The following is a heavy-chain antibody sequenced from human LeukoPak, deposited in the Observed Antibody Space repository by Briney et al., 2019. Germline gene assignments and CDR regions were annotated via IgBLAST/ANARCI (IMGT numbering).Heavy chain of an antibody. D-gene: IGHD5-24*01. V-gene: IGHV1-69*05. Sequence: ASVKVSCKASGGTFSSYAISWVRQAPGQGLEWMGRIIPIFGTANYAQKFQGRVTITTDESTSTAYMELSSLSSEDTAVYYCARGNGYNLYCDYWGEGTLVTVSS. CDR1: GGTFSSYA. J-gene: IGHJ4*02. CDR3: ARGNGYNLYCDY. CDR2: IIPIFGTA.